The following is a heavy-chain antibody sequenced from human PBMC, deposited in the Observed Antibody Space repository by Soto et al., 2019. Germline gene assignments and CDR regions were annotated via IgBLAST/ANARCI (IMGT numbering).Heavy chain of an antibody. D-gene: IGHD6-19*01. CDR3: AKEDGSGWYSYDY. CDR2: ILYDGSNK. J-gene: IGHJ4*02. CDR1: GFTFRSHG. V-gene: IGHV3-30*18. Sequence: QVQLVESGGGVVQPGRSLRLSCAASGFTFRSHGMHWVRQAPGKGLEWVAGILYDGSNKYYADSVKGRFTISRDNSKNTLYLQMNSLRAEDTAVYYCAKEDGSGWYSYDYWGQGTLVTVSS.